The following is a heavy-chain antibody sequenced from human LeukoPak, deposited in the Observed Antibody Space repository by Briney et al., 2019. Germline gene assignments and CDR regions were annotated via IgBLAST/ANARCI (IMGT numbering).Heavy chain of an antibody. CDR1: GFTFNIYS. J-gene: IGHJ4*02. CDR3: ARQTTYSGNFY. Sequence: GGSLRLSCAASGFTFNIYSMNWVRQAPGKGLEWVAFIWYDGNDPYYADSMKGRFTISRDNSQNTLYLQMDSLRADDTAVYYCARQTTYSGNFYWGQGTLVTVSS. V-gene: IGHV3-33*08. D-gene: IGHD1-1*01. CDR2: IWYDGNDP.